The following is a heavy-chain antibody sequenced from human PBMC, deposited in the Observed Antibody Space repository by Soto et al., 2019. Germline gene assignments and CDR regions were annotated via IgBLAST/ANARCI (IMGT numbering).Heavy chain of an antibody. D-gene: IGHD5-12*01. Sequence: EVQVVESGGGLIQPGGSLRLSCEVSGFSVTANYMSWGRQAPGKGLEWVSVIYSGGSTYYIDSVKGRCSISRDISKNTLYLQMNRRRAEDTAVYYRHGYGYWGQGTLVTVSP. CDR1: GFSVTANY. CDR3: HGYGY. CDR2: IYSGGST. V-gene: IGHV3-53*01. J-gene: IGHJ4*02.